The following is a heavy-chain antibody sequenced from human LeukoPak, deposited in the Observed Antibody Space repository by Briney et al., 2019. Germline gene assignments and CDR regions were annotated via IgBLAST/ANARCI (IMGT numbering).Heavy chain of an antibody. CDR3: TVVLRYFDWSPT. Sequence: QPGRSLRLSCTASGFTFGDYAMSWVRQAPGKGLEWVGFTRSKAYGGTTEYAASVKGRFTISRDDSKSIAYLQMNSLKTEDTAVYYCTVVLRYFDWSPTWGQGTLVTVSS. V-gene: IGHV3-49*04. CDR2: TRSKAYGGTT. D-gene: IGHD3-9*01. CDR1: GFTFGDYA. J-gene: IGHJ5*02.